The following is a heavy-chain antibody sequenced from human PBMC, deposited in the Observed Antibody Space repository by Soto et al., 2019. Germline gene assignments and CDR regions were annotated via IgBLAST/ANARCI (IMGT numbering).Heavy chain of an antibody. V-gene: IGHV3-23*01. J-gene: IGHJ6*02. CDR3: AKEREITMIRGVIIRTGHNYGMDV. CDR1: AFSFTNYA. Sequence: GGSLRLSCAASAFSFTNYAMSWVRQAPGKGLQWVSLISGDGGSTYYADSVKGRFTISRDNSKNTLFLQMNSLRAEDTAVYYCAKEREITMIRGVIIRTGHNYGMDVWGQGTTVTVSS. D-gene: IGHD3-10*01. CDR2: ISGDGGST.